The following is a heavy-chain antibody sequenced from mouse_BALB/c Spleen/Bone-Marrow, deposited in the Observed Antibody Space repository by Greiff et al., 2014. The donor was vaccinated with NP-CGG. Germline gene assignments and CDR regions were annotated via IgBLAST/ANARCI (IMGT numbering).Heavy chain of an antibody. V-gene: IGHV5-12-2*01. Sequence: DVMLVESGGNLVQPGGSLKLSCAASGFTFSSYTMSWVRQTPEKRLEWVAYISNGGGSTYYPDTVKGRFTISRDNATNTLYLQMSRLKSEDTAMYYCARQSYEGFAYWGQGTLVTVSA. J-gene: IGHJ3*01. CDR3: ARQSYEGFAY. CDR2: ISNGGGST. CDR1: GFTFSSYT. D-gene: IGHD2-3*01.